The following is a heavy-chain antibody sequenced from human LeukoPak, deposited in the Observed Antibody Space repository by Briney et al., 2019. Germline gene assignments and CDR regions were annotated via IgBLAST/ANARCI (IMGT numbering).Heavy chain of an antibody. CDR2: INSDGSST. CDR1: GFTFSSYW. J-gene: IGHJ5*02. Sequence: GGSLRLSCAASGFTFSSYWMHWVRQAPGKGLVWVSCINSDGSSTSYADSVKGRFTISRDNAKNTLYLQMNSLRAEDTAVYYCARDLGGSSLFSWGQGTLVTVSS. CDR3: ARDLGGSSLFS. D-gene: IGHD6-13*01. V-gene: IGHV3-74*01.